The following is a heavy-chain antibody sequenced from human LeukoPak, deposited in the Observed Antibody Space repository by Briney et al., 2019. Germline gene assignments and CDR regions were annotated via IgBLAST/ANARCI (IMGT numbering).Heavy chain of an antibody. V-gene: IGHV3-33*03. J-gene: IGHJ5*02. CDR2: IWHDGTNK. D-gene: IGHD3-10*01. CDR1: GFTFSSYG. CDR3: ARGSGSYFNVVDP. Sequence: SGMSLRLSCVASGFTFSSYGIHWVRQAPGKGLELVAVIWHDGTNKDYADFVKGRFTISRDNSKDTVYLQMNSLRAEDTAVYYCARGSGSYFNVVDPWGQGTLVTVSS.